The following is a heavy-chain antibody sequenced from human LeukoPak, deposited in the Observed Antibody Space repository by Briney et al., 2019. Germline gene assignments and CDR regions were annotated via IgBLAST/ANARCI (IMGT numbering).Heavy chain of an antibody. D-gene: IGHD1-26*01. CDR2: ISYDGSNK. CDR3: ARTWEEYYFYY. CDR1: GFTFSIYA. Sequence: GGSLRLSCAASGFTFSIYAMHRVRQAPGKGLEWVAVISYDGSNKYYADSVKGRFTISRDNSKNTLYLQMNSLRAEDTAVYYCARTWEEYYFYYWGQGTLVTVSS. J-gene: IGHJ4*02. V-gene: IGHV3-30*04.